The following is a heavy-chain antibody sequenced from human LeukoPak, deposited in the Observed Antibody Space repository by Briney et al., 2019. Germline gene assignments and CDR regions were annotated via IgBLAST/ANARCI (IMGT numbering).Heavy chain of an antibody. D-gene: IGHD3-16*02. CDR3: VKTPLRLGELSPEYFQH. V-gene: IGHV3-64D*09. J-gene: IGHJ1*01. Sequence: GGSLRLSCSASGFTFSSYAMHWVRQAPGKGLEYFSAISSNGGSTYYADSVKGRFTISRDNSKNTLYLQMSSLRPEDTAVYYCVKTPLRLGELSPEYFQHWGQGTLVTFSS. CDR2: ISSNGGST. CDR1: GFTFSSYA.